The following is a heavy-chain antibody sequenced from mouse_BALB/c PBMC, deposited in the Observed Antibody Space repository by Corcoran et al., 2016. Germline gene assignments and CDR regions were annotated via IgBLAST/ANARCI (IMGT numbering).Heavy chain of an antibody. V-gene: IGHV14-3*02. CDR1: GFNIKDTN. J-gene: IGHJ4*01. Sequence: EDQLQQSGAELVKQGASIKLSYTASGFNIKDTNMHWVKQRPEQGLERIGRIDPANGNTKYDAKFQGKATITADTSSNTAYLQLSSLTSEDTAVYYCARNYGSSYLDYWGQGTSVTVSS. CDR3: ARNYGSSYLDY. CDR2: IDPANGNT. D-gene: IGHD1-1*01.